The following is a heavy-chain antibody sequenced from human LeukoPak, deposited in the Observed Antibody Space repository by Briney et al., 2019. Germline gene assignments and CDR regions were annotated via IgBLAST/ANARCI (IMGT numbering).Heavy chain of an antibody. CDR2: ISGGGTGT. D-gene: IGHD3-22*01. J-gene: IGHJ2*01. CDR3: AKRADGSGRSWYLDL. V-gene: IGHV3-23*01. CDR1: GFTFSSYA. Sequence: PGGSLRLSCAASGFTFSSYAMSWVRQAPGKGLEWVSAISGGGTGTYYADSVKGRFIISRDNSKNILSLQMNSLSAEDTAVYHCAKRADGSGRSWYLDLWGRGTVVTVSS.